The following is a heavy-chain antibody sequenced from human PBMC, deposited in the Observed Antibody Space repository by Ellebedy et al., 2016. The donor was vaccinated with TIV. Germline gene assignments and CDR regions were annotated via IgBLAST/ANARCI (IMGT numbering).Heavy chain of an antibody. CDR2: IDWDGDK. V-gene: IGHV2-70*11. Sequence: SGPTLVKPTQTLTLTCAFSGFSLSTGGMCVSWIRQPPGKALEWLARIDWDGDKYYTTSLKTRLTISKDTSKNQVVLTMTKMDPEDTATYYCARIRPAPESGGYVLDYWGQGTLVTVSS. D-gene: IGHD5-12*01. J-gene: IGHJ4*02. CDR3: ARIRPAPESGGYVLDY. CDR1: GFSLSTGGMC.